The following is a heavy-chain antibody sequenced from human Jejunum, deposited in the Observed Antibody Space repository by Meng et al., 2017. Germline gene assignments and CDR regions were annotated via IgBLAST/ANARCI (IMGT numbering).Heavy chain of an antibody. CDR2: AST. J-gene: IGHJ4*02. D-gene: IGHD7-27*01. CDR3: ARDHWGSLDY. Sequence: QGQVQEAGPGLVRPSETLSLICAVSGGSVSSSGYQWGWIRQPPGKGLEWIGYASTNYNPSLKSRVTISVDTSKNQFSLKLTSVTAADTAVYYCARDHWGSLDYWGQGVLVTVSS. CDR1: GGSVSSSGYQ. V-gene: IGHV4-61*08.